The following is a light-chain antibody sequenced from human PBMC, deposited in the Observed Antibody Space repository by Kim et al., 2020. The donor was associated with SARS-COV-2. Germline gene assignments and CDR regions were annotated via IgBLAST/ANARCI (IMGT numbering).Light chain of an antibody. CDR3: QQSYITPFT. J-gene: IGKJ3*01. CDR2: AAS. CDR1: QSISSH. V-gene: IGKV1-39*01. Sequence: VSVGDRVTITCRTTQSISSHLNWYQQKPGRAPKLLISAASTLQGGFPSRFSGSGSETDFTLTISSLQPEDFATYFCQQSYITPFTFGPGTKVDIK.